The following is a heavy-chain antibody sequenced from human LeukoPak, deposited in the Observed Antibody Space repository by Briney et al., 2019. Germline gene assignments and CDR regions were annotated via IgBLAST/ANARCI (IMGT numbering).Heavy chain of an antibody. CDR1: GDSFGVFY. D-gene: IGHD3-9*01. CDR3: ARAPYSLLTDSPASGFDV. J-gene: IGHJ3*01. V-gene: IGHV4-59*01. Sequence: SETLSLTCTFSGDSFGVFYWIWIRQPPGKGRDGIGGIYNSGITYYSPSLKIRVTISIDTSKTQFSLNLTSMSAADTAVYYCARAPYSLLTDSPASGFDVWGQGTLVAVSS. CDR2: IYNSGIT.